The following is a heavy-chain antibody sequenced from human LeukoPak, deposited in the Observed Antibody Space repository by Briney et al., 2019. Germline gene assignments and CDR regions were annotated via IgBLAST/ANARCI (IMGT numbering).Heavy chain of an antibody. J-gene: IGHJ4*02. D-gene: IGHD1-1*01. Sequence: SVKASCKASGGTFSSYAISWVRQAPGQGLEWMGGIIPIFGTANYAQKFQGRVTITADESTSTAYMEPSSLRSEDTAVYYCARDLADSERHVYFDYWGQGTLVTVSS. CDR1: GGTFSSYA. CDR3: ARDLADSERHVYFDY. V-gene: IGHV1-69*13. CDR2: IIPIFGTA.